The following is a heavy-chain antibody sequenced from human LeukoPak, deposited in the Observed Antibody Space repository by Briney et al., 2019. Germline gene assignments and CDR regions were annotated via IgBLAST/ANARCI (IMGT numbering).Heavy chain of an antibody. CDR2: INPNSGGT. J-gene: IGHJ1*01. CDR3: ARDRDDIWTGYYTAEYFQH. Sequence: GASVKVSCKASGYTFTGYYMHWVRQAPGQGLEWMGWINPNSGGTNYAQKFQGRVTMTRDTSISTAYMELSRLRSDDTAVYYCARDRDDIWTGYYTAEYFQHGGQGTLVTVPS. V-gene: IGHV1-2*02. CDR1: GYTFTGYY. D-gene: IGHD3-9*01.